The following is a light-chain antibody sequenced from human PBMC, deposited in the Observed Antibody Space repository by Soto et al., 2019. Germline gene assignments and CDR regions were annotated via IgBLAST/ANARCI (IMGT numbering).Light chain of an antibody. Sequence: QSVLIQPASVSGSPGQSITISCTGTSSDVGFYTLVSWYQHHPGKAPKLIIYEDNKQPSGVSNRFSGSKSGNTASLTISGLXAEDEANYFCSSYATSRTLFVFAPGTKVTVL. CDR3: SSYATSRTLFV. CDR2: EDN. CDR1: SSDVGFYTL. V-gene: IGLV2-23*01. J-gene: IGLJ1*01.